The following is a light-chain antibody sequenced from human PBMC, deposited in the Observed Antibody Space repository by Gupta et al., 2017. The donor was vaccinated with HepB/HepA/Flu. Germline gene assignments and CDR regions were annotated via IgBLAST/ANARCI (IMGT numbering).Light chain of an antibody. J-gene: IGLJ3*02. Sequence: QSVLTHPPSASGTPGQAVTISCSGSSSNIGSNYVYWYQQLPGTAPKLLIYRNNQRPSGVPDRFSGSKSGTSASLAISGLRSEDEADYYCAAWDDSLSGVFGGGTKLTVL. CDR3: AAWDDSLSGV. V-gene: IGLV1-47*01. CDR1: SSNIGSNY. CDR2: RNN.